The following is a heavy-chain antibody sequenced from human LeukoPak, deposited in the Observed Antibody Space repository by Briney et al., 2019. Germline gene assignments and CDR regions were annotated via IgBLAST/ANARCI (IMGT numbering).Heavy chain of an antibody. CDR2: INHSGST. D-gene: IGHD2-15*01. CDR3: ARVGGSCLDY. V-gene: IGHV4-38-2*02. Sequence: SETLSLTCTVSGYSISSGYYWGRIRQPPGKGLEWIGEINHSGSTNYNPSLKSRVTISVDTSKNQFSLKLTSVTAADTAVYYCARVGGSCLDYWGQGTLVTVSS. CDR1: GYSISSGYY. J-gene: IGHJ4*02.